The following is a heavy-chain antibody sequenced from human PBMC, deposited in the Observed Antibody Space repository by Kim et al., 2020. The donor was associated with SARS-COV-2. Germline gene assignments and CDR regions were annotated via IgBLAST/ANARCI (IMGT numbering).Heavy chain of an antibody. J-gene: IGHJ5*02. Sequence: GGSLRLSCAASGFTFSSYSMNWVRQAPGKGLEWVSSISSSSSYIYYADSVKGRFTISRDNAKNSLYLQMNSLRAEDTAVYYCARDRVGSSPVGGYNWFDPWGQGTLVTVSS. CDR3: ARDRVGSSPVGGYNWFDP. CDR2: ISSSSSYI. CDR1: GFTFSSYS. D-gene: IGHD6-6*01. V-gene: IGHV3-21*01.